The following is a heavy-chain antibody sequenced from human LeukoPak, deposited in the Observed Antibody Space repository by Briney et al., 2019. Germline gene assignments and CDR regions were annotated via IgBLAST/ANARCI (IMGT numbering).Heavy chain of an antibody. J-gene: IGHJ4*02. V-gene: IGHV4-59*08. CDR3: ARHASRYDSSGYYYFDY. D-gene: IGHD3-22*01. Sequence: KSSETLSLTCTVSGGSISSSYWSWIRQAPGKGLEWIGYIYYSGSTGYNPPLKSRVTISVDTSKNQFSLELTSVTAADTAVYYCARHASRYDSSGYYYFDYWGQGTLVTVSS. CDR1: GGSISSSY. CDR2: IYYSGST.